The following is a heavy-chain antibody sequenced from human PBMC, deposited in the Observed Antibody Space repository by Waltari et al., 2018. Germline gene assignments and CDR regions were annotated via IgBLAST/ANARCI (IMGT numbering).Heavy chain of an antibody. J-gene: IGHJ4*02. CDR1: RITLRPNP. CDR3: TREGATSGLSGIFDY. D-gene: IGHD6-19*01. Sequence: VKLAVSGAGGVPRCKILKVSCAAPRITLRPNPIQSARKPPGTGREWVEVISHDGNSKHYPDSARGRFTISRDTSRDTLYLDMNSLRPEDTALYYCTREGATSGLSGIFDYWGQGALVTVSS. V-gene: IGHV3-30-3*01. CDR2: ISHDGNSK.